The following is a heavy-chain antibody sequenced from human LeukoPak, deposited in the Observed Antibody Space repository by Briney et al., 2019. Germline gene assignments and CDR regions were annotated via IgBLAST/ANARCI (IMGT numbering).Heavy chain of an antibody. CDR1: GYTFTSYG. V-gene: IGHV1-18*01. CDR3: ATKATPARANPFDY. D-gene: IGHD2-15*01. Sequence: ASEKVSCKASGYTFTSYGISWVRQAPGQGLEWMGWISAYNGNTNYAQKLQGRVTMTTDTSTSTAYMELRSLRSDDTAVYYCATKATPARANPFDYWGQGSLATVSS. CDR2: ISAYNGNT. J-gene: IGHJ4*02.